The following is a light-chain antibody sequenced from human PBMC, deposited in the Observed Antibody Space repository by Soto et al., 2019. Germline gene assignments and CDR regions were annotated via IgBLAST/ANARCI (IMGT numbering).Light chain of an antibody. CDR1: QSVSSY. CDR2: DAS. CDR3: QQRSNWPPI. Sequence: EIVWTQSPATLSLSPVERATLSCRASQSVSSYLAWYQQKPGQAPRLLIYDASNRATGIPARFSGSGSGTDFTLTISSLEPEDFAVYYCQQRSNWPPIFGPGTKVDIK. J-gene: IGKJ3*01. V-gene: IGKV3-11*01.